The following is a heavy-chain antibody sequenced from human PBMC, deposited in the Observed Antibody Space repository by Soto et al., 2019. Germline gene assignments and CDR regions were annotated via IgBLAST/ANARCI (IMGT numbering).Heavy chain of an antibody. CDR3: AKDCWFHYYCMDV. CDR1: GFTFSSYG. D-gene: IGHD3-10*01. Sequence: GGSLRLSCAASGFTFSSYGMHWVRQAPGKGLEWVAVISYDGSNKYYADSVKGRFTISRDNSKNTLYLQMNSLRAEDTAVYYCAKDCWFHYYCMDVWGQGPTVTVSS. CDR2: ISYDGSNK. J-gene: IGHJ6*02. V-gene: IGHV3-30*18.